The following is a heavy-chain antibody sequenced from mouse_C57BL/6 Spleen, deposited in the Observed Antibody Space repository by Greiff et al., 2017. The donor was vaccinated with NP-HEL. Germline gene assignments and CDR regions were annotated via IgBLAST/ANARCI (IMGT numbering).Heavy chain of an antibody. CDR1: GYTFTSYW. V-gene: IGHV1-61*01. CDR3: ERSGENDYDAYSFDY. Sequence: QVQLQQPGAELVRPGSSVKLSCKASGYTFTSYWMDWVKQRPGQGLEWIGNIYPSDSETHYNQKFKDKATLTVDKSSSTAYMQLSSLTSEDSAVYSCERSGENDYDAYSFDYWGPGTTLTVSS. J-gene: IGHJ2*01. D-gene: IGHD2-4*01. CDR2: IYPSDSET.